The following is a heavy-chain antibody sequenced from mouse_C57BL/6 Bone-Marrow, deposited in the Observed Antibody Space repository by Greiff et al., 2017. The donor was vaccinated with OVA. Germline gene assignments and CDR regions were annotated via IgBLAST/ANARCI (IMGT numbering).Heavy chain of an antibody. Sequence: EVQLQQSGAELVRPGASVKLSCTASGFNIKDDYMHWVKQRPEQGLEWIGWIDPENGDTEYASKFQGKATITADTSSNTAYLQLSSLTSEDTAVYYCTTFITTVEYFDYWGQGTTLTVSS. CDR1: GFNIKDDY. CDR2: IDPENGDT. J-gene: IGHJ2*01. V-gene: IGHV14-4*01. CDR3: TTFITTVEYFDY. D-gene: IGHD1-1*01.